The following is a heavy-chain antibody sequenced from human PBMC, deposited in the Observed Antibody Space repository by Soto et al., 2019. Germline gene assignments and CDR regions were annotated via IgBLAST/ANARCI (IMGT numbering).Heavy chain of an antibody. Sequence: QVQLVQSGDEVKKPGASVKVSCKASGYIFVNYGIAWVRQAPGQGLEWMGWISPYTGNTHSASKVQGRLAMTTDTSTSTAYMDLGSLTSDDTAVYYCVMVDNYVTPTPQDVWGQGTTVTVSS. CDR2: ISPYTGNT. D-gene: IGHD3-16*01. CDR1: GYIFVNYG. J-gene: IGHJ6*02. V-gene: IGHV1-18*01. CDR3: VMVDNYVTPTPQDV.